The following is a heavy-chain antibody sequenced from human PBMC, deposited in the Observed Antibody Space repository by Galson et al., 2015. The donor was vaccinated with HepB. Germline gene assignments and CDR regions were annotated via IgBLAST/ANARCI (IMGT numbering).Heavy chain of an antibody. CDR2: ISSSSSYI. CDR3: ARGPIVVVPAAGDY. Sequence: SLRLSCAAAGFTFDDYSMNWVRQAPGKGLEWVSSISSSSSYIYYADSVKGRFTISRDNAKNSLYLQMNSLRAEDTAVYYCARGPIVVVPAAGDYWGQGTLVTVSS. V-gene: IGHV3-21*01. J-gene: IGHJ4*02. D-gene: IGHD2-2*01. CDR1: GFTFDDYS.